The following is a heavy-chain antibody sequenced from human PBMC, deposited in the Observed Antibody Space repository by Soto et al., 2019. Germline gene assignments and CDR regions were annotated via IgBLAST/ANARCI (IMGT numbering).Heavy chain of an antibody. Sequence: GGSLSLSCAASGFTFSDYYMSWIRQAPGKGLEWVSYISNSGSTIYYADSVKGRFTISRDNAKNSLYLQMNSLRAEDTAVYYCARETNGFMGAIAPAGYYYYGMDVWGQGTTVTVSS. CDR2: ISNSGSTI. J-gene: IGHJ6*02. V-gene: IGHV3-11*01. CDR3: ARETNGFMGAIAPAGYYYYGMDV. D-gene: IGHD1-26*01. CDR1: GFTFSDYY.